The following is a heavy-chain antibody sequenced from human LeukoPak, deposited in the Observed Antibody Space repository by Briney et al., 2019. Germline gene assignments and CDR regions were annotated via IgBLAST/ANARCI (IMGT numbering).Heavy chain of an antibody. V-gene: IGHV1-2*02. CDR2: INPNSGGT. CDR1: GYSFTDYY. J-gene: IGHJ5*02. Sequence: SSVKVSCKTSGYSFTDYYMHWVRQAPGQGLEWMGWINPNSGGTSAAQKFQGRVTMTRDTSITTVYMEVSWLTSDDTAIYYCARADRLHGGPYLIGPWGQGTLVTVSS. D-gene: IGHD2-21*01. CDR3: ARADRLHGGPYLIGP.